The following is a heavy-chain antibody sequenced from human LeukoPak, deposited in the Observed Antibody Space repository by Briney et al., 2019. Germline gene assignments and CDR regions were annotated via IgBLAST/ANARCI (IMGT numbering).Heavy chain of an antibody. CDR3: ARLGLDYYHSSGYYPYHKNYYYYYMDV. D-gene: IGHD3-22*01. Sequence: PSETLSLTCAVYGGSLSGDYWSWIRQPPGKGLEWIGYIYTSGSTNYNPSLKSRVTISVDTSKNQFSLKLSSVTAADTAVYYCARLGLDYYHSSGYYPYHKNYYYYYMDVWGKGTTVTVSS. CDR2: IYTSGST. CDR1: GGSLSGDY. J-gene: IGHJ6*03. V-gene: IGHV4-4*09.